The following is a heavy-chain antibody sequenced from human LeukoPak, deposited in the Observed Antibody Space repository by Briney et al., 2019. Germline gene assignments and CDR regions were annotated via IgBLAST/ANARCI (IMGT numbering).Heavy chain of an antibody. V-gene: IGHV5-51*01. CDR2: IFPGDSDT. D-gene: IGHD3-10*01. CDR3: ARSNSGYDYRSAFDL. J-gene: IGHJ4*02. Sequence: GASLQISCQASGSIFTSYWIGWMRPLPGKGLEWMGVIFPGDSDTTYSPSFQGQVIISVDKSISTAYLQWRTLKTSDTAIYYCARSNSGYDYRSAFDLWGQGSLVTVSS. CDR1: GSIFTSYW.